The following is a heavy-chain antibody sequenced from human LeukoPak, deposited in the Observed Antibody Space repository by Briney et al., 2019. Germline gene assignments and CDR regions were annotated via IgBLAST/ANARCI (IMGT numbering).Heavy chain of an antibody. CDR2: FDPEDGET. CDR1: GYLVSALS. D-gene: IGHD3-10*01. J-gene: IGHJ4*02. CDR3: ATGDGSGSYYTFDY. V-gene: IGHV1-24*01. Sequence: ASGKPCDKLVGYLVSALSVHWLREAPGLGVGGWGGFDPEDGETIYAQKFQGRVTMTEDTSTDTAYMELSSLRSEDTAVYYCATGDGSGSYYTFDYWGQGTLVTVSS.